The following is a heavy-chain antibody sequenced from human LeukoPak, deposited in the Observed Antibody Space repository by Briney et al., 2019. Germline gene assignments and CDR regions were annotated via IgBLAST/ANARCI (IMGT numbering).Heavy chain of an antibody. CDR1: GGSISSYY. Sequence: PSETLSLTCIVSGGSISSYYWSWIRQPPGKGLEWVSSISSSSSYIYYADSVKGRFTISRDNAKNSLYLQMNSLRAEDTAVYYCARDFRLGYYDFWSGYYTGIGVDTFDYWGQGTLVTVSS. CDR2: ISSSSSYI. V-gene: IGHV3-21*01. J-gene: IGHJ4*02. D-gene: IGHD3-3*01. CDR3: ARDFRLGYYDFWSGYYTGIGVDTFDY.